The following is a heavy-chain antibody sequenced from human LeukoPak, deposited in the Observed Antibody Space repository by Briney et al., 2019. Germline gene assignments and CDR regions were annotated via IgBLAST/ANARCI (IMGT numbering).Heavy chain of an antibody. V-gene: IGHV3-30*04. CDR3: ARGSGVVVAAKGFQH. CDR2: ISYDGSNK. J-gene: IGHJ1*01. Sequence: PGGSLRLSCAASGFTFSSYAMHWVRQAPGKGLEWGAVISYDGSNKYYADSVKGRFTISRDNSKNTLYLQMNSLRAEDTAVYYCARGSGVVVAAKGFQHWGQGTLVTVSS. D-gene: IGHD2-15*01. CDR1: GFTFSSYA.